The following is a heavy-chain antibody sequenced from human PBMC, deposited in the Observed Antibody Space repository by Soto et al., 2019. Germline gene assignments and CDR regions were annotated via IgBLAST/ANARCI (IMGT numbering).Heavy chain of an antibody. J-gene: IGHJ4*02. D-gene: IGHD1-20*01. CDR3: ASGAYNWNDYAY. CDR2: ISPKRGNT. CDR1: GYTFTNHE. Sequence: ASVKVSCKASGYTFTNHEITWVRQAVGQGLEWMGWISPKRGNTAYAQKFQGRLAMTRNTSISTAYLELGSLTSEDTGVYYCASGAYNWNDYAYWGQGTLVTVS. V-gene: IGHV1-8*01.